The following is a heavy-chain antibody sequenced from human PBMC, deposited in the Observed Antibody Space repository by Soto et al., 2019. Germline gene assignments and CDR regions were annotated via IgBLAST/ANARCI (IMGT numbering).Heavy chain of an antibody. CDR3: ARVAVAGTSYYMDV. D-gene: IGHD6-19*01. CDR1: GGSFSGYY. V-gene: IGHV4-34*01. CDR2: INHSGST. Sequence: SETLSLTCAVYGGSFSGYYWSWIRQPPGKGLEWIGEINHSGSTNYNPSLKSRVTISVDTSKNQFSLKLSSVTAADTAVYYCARVAVAGTSYYMDVWGKGTTVTVS. J-gene: IGHJ6*03.